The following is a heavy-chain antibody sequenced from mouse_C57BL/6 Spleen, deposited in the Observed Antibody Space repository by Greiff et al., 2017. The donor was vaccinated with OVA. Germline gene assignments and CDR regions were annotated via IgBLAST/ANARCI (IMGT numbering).Heavy chain of an antibody. J-gene: IGHJ1*03. CDR3: ARDSIYYYGSSYFDV. CDR2: LSGGGGNT. D-gene: IGHD1-1*01. V-gene: IGHV5-9*01. CDR1: GFTFSSYT. Sequence: EVMLVESGGGLVKPGGSLKLSCAASGFTFSSYTMSWVRQTPEKRLEWVATLSGGGGNTYYPDSVKGRFTISRDNAKNTLYLQMSSLRSEDTALYYCARDSIYYYGSSYFDVWGTGTTVTVSS.